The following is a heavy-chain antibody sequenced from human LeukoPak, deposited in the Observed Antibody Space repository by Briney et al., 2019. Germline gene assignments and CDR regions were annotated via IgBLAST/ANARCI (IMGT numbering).Heavy chain of an antibody. CDR2: ISWNSGSI. J-gene: IGHJ4*02. Sequence: PGGSLRLSCAASGFTFDDYAMHWVRQAPGKGLEWVSGISWNSGSIGCADSVKGRFTISRDNAKNSLYLQMNSLRAEDTALYYCAKDVGYSGYDNIDYWGQGTLVTVSS. V-gene: IGHV3-9*01. CDR1: GFTFDDYA. CDR3: AKDVGYSGYDNIDY. D-gene: IGHD5-12*01.